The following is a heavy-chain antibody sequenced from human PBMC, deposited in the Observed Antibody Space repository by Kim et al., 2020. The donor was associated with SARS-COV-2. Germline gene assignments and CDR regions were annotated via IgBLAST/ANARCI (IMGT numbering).Heavy chain of an antibody. CDR3: ARDVQDHYDY. J-gene: IGHJ4*02. Sequence: YMDSVNGRFTISRDNAKISLYLQMTSLRAEDTAVYYCARDVQDHYDYWGQGTLVTISS. D-gene: IGHD3-10*01. V-gene: IGHV3-7*01.